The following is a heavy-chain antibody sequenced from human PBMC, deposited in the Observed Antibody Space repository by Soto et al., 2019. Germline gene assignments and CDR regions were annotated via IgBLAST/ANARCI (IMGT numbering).Heavy chain of an antibody. J-gene: IGHJ4*02. CDR3: TIEGAYPGPDFDY. D-gene: IGHD3-16*01. V-gene: IGHV3-72*01. Sequence: GGSLRLSCAASGFTFSDRYMDWVRQAPGKGLEWVGRTKNKANSYTTEYAASVKGRFTISRDDSRNSVYLQMNSLKTDDTAVYYCTIEGAYPGPDFDYWGQGTLVTVSS. CDR2: TKNKANSYTT. CDR1: GFTFSDRY.